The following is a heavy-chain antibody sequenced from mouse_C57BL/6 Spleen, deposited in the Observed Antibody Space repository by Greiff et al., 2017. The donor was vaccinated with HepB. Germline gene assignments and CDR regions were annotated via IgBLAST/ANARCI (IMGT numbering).Heavy chain of an antibody. CDR2: IDPETGGT. CDR1: GYTFTDYE. J-gene: IGHJ4*01. D-gene: IGHD2-4*01. V-gene: IGHV1-15*01. CDR3: TIDDDDDGYDMDY. Sequence: VHLVEPGAELVRPGASVTLSCKASGYTFTDYEMHWVKQTPVHGLEWIGAIDPETGGTAYNEKFKGKAILTADKSSSTAYMELRSLTSEDSAVYYCTIDDDDDGYDMDYWGQGTTVTVSS.